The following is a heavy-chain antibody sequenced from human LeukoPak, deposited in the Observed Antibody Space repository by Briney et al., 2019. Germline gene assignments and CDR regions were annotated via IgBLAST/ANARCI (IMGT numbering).Heavy chain of an antibody. D-gene: IGHD2-21*01. V-gene: IGHV4-59*01. CDR2: IYYSGST. CDR3: ARVIAGSYCGGDCLDY. CDR1: GGSISSYY. Sequence: SETLSLTCTVSGGSISSYYWSWIRQPPGKGLKWIGYIYYSGSTNYNPSLKSRVTISVDTSKNQFSLKLSSVTAADTAVYYCARVIAGSYCGGDCLDYWGQGTLVTVSS. J-gene: IGHJ4*02.